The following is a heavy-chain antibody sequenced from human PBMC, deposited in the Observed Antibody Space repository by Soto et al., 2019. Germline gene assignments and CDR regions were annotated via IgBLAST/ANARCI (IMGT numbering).Heavy chain of an antibody. J-gene: IGHJ6*02. D-gene: IGHD3-9*01. CDR1: GFTFSSYW. V-gene: IGHV3-7*05. Sequence: PGGSLRLSCAASGFTFSSYWMSWVRQAPGKGLERVANIKQDGSEKYYVDSVKGRFTISRDNAKNSLYLQMNSLRAEDTAVYYCARGLETYYDILTGYYMGYYYYGMDVWGQGTTVTVSS. CDR3: ARGLETYYDILTGYYMGYYYYGMDV. CDR2: IKQDGSEK.